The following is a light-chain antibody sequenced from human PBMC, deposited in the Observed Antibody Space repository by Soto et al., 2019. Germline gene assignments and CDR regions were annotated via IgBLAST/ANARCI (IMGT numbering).Light chain of an antibody. Sequence: IQMTQSPSSLSASIGDRVTITCHASHDIRNSLNWYQQTPGKPPKLLISDASNLEAGVPSRFSGSGFWTYFSFTIISLHPEDVATYFCQQYYNLPLTFGGGTKVEI. CDR2: DAS. CDR1: HDIRNS. V-gene: IGKV1-33*01. CDR3: QQYYNLPLT. J-gene: IGKJ4*01.